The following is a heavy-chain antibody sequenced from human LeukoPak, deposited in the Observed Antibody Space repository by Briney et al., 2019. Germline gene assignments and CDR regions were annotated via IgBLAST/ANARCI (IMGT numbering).Heavy chain of an antibody. V-gene: IGHV3-30*18. J-gene: IGHJ5*02. CDR1: GFTFYNYG. D-gene: IGHD2-21*01. CDR3: AKDPYCVVVATGNYLDP. CDR2: ISHDGSNI. Sequence: GGSLRLSCAASGFTFYNYGMHWVRQAPGKGLEWVAVISHDGSNIHYGDSVKGRFTISRDNSKNTLYLQMNSLRVEDTAVYYCAKDPYCVVVATGNYLDPWGQGTLVTVSA.